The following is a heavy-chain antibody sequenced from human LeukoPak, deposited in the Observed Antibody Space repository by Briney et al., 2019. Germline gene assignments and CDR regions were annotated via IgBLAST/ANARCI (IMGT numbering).Heavy chain of an antibody. J-gene: IGHJ2*01. Sequence: ASVKVSCKVSGYTLTELSMHWVRQAPGKGLEWMGGFDPEDGETIYAQKFQGRVTMTEDTSTDTAYMELSSLRSEDTAVYYCAAGRGAKIVVVTAKDWYFDLWGRGTLVTVSS. CDR3: AAGRGAKIVVVTAKDWYFDL. V-gene: IGHV1-24*01. D-gene: IGHD2-21*02. CDR2: FDPEDGET. CDR1: GYTLTELS.